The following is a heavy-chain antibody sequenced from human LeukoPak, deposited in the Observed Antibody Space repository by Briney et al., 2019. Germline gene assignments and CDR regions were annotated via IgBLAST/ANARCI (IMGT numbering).Heavy chain of an antibody. CDR3: ASGQLRIAAAGTQGLPTH. CDR1: GYTFTSYY. V-gene: IGHV1-46*01. J-gene: IGHJ4*02. Sequence: ASVKVSXKASGYTFTSYYMHWVRQAPGQGLEWMGIINPSGGSASYAQEFQGRVTMTRDTSTSTVYMELSSLKSEDTAVYYCASGQLRIAAAGTQGLPTHWGQGTLVTVSS. CDR2: INPSGGSA. D-gene: IGHD6-13*01.